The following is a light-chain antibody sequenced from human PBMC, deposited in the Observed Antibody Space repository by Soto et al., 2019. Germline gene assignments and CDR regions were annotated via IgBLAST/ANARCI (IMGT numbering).Light chain of an antibody. V-gene: IGKV3-20*01. J-gene: IGKJ1*01. Sequence: EIVLTQSPGTLSLSPGERATLSCRASQSVSSSNLAWSQQKPGQAPRLLIYGASSRATGIPDRFSGRGAGTDVTLTISRLESEDFAVDYCQQYGSTPRTFGQGTKVEI. CDR1: QSVSSSN. CDR2: GAS. CDR3: QQYGSTPRT.